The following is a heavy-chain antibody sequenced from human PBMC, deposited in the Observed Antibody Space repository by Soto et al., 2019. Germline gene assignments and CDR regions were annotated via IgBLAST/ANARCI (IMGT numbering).Heavy chain of an antibody. CDR1: GITFVSRA. Sequence: PGGSLRLSCGASGITFVSRAMSWVRQAPGEGLEWVSTITDTGGDTKYADSVRGRFTMSRDNSKKTLYLQMNSLRVEDSALYYCARGSTDSYPGSRIFDFWGWGTLVTVSS. CDR2: ITDTGGDT. CDR3: ARGSTDSYPGSRIFDF. V-gene: IGHV3-23*01. D-gene: IGHD3-10*01. J-gene: IGHJ4*02.